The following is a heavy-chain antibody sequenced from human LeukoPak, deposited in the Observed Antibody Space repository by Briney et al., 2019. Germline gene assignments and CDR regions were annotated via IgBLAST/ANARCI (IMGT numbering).Heavy chain of an antibody. Sequence: ASVKVSCKASGYTFTSYYMHWVRQAPGQGLEWMGIINPSGGSTSYAQKFQGRVTMTRDTSISTAYMELSRLRSDDTAVYYCARRRALVGAPFGYWGQGTLVTVSS. V-gene: IGHV1-46*01. CDR2: INPSGGST. D-gene: IGHD1-26*01. CDR1: GYTFTSYY. J-gene: IGHJ4*02. CDR3: ARRRALVGAPFGY.